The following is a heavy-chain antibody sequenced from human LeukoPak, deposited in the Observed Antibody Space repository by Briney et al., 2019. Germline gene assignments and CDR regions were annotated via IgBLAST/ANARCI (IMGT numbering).Heavy chain of an antibody. V-gene: IGHV4-61*05. CDR2: IYYSGST. CDR1: GGSISSSSYY. D-gene: IGHD6-13*01. J-gene: IGHJ4*02. CDR3: ARSSSWSLNVDY. Sequence: ASETLSLTCTVSGGSISSSSYYWGWIRQPPGKGLEWIGYIYYSGSTNYNPSLKSRVTISVDTSKNQFSLKLSSVTAADTAVYYCARSSSWSLNVDYWGQGTLVTVSS.